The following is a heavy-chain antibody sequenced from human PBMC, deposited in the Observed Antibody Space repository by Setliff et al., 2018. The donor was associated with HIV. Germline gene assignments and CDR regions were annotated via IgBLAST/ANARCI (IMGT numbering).Heavy chain of an antibody. CDR3: ARQFSNSFDS. V-gene: IGHV1-2*02. J-gene: IGHJ4*02. CDR2: ISPYDLSE. CDR1: GYTFIDYI. Sequence: ASVKVSCKASGYTFIDYIIHWVRQAPGQGPEWMGWISPYDLSERTSQRFRGRVSMTRDTSINAAYLDLSGLTSDDTAFYYCARQFSNSFDSWGQGTQVTVS. D-gene: IGHD7-27*01.